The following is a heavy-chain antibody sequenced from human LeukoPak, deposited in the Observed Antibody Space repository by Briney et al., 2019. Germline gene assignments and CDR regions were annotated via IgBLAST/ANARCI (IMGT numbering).Heavy chain of an antibody. CDR3: ARTPSFGTFDY. CDR1: GGSISSYY. Sequence: PSETLSLTCTVSGGSISSYYWSWIRQPPGKGLDWIGYIYYSGSTNYNPSLKSRVTISVDTSKNQFSLKLSSVTAADTAVYYCARTPSFGTFDYWGQGTLVTVSS. D-gene: IGHD3-16*01. V-gene: IGHV4-59*01. CDR2: IYYSGST. J-gene: IGHJ4*02.